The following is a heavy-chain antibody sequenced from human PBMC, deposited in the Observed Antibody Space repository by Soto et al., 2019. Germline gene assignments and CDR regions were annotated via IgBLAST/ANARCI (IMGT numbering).Heavy chain of an antibody. D-gene: IGHD2-2*01. CDR1: GFTFSIHA. Sequence: GGSLRLSCATSGFTFSIHAMSWVRQAPGKGLEWVSGISSSGATTFYADSVKGRFTISRDNSKNTLSLQMDSLKGEDTAIYFCAKPFLGYCSSTSCYFPYYFDYWGQGTLVTVSS. CDR2: ISSSGATT. CDR3: AKPFLGYCSSTSCYFPYYFDY. J-gene: IGHJ4*02. V-gene: IGHV3-23*01.